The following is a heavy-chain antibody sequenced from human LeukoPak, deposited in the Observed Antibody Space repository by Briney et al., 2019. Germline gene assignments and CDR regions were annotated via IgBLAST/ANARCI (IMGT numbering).Heavy chain of an antibody. Sequence: ASVKVSCKASGGTFSSYAMHWVRQAPGQRLEWMGWINAGNGNTKYSQKFQGRVTITRDTSASTAYMELSSLRSEDTAVYYCARAGFNWNDVWGWFDPWGQGTLVTVSS. D-gene: IGHD1-1*01. CDR2: INAGNGNT. CDR1: GGTFSSYA. CDR3: ARAGFNWNDVWGWFDP. J-gene: IGHJ5*02. V-gene: IGHV1-3*01.